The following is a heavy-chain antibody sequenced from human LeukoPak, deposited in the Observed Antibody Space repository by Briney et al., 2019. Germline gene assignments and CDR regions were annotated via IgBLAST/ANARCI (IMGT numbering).Heavy chain of an antibody. D-gene: IGHD6-13*01. CDR1: GYTFTGYY. V-gene: IGHV1-2*02. CDR3: ARERTLGPYSSSWWQKYNWFDP. CDR2: INPNSGGT. J-gene: IGHJ5*02. Sequence: ASVKVSCKASGYTFTGYYMHWVRQAPGQGLEWMGWINPNSGGTNYAQKFQGRVTMTRDTSISTAYMELSRLRSDDTAVYYCARERTLGPYSSSWWQKYNWFDPWGQGTLVTVSS.